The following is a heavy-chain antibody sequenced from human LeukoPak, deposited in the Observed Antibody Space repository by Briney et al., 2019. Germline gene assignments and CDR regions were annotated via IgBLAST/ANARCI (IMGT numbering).Heavy chain of an antibody. CDR3: ARLLYYDYVWGSYRPKVVDY. CDR2: INHSGST. V-gene: IGHV4-34*01. J-gene: IGHJ4*02. D-gene: IGHD3-16*02. Sequence: PSETLSLTCAVYGGSFSGYYWSWIRQPPWKGLEWIGEINHSGSTNYNPSLKSRVTISVDTSKNQFSLKLSSVTAADTAVYYCARLLYYDYVWGSYRPKVVDYWGQGTLVTVSS. CDR1: GGSFSGYY.